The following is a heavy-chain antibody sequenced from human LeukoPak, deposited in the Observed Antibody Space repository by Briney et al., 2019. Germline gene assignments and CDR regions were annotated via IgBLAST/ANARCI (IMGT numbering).Heavy chain of an antibody. CDR2: ISYDGSNK. CDR1: GFTFSSYG. D-gene: IGHD6-13*01. J-gene: IGHJ4*02. V-gene: IGHV3-30*18. CDR3: AKDRGSIAAGGSDY. Sequence: GGSLRLSCAASGFTFSSYGMHWVHQAPGKGLEWVAVISYDGSNKYYADSVKGRFTISRDNSKNTLYLQMNSLRAEDTAVYYCAKDRGSIAAGGSDYWGQGTLVTVPS.